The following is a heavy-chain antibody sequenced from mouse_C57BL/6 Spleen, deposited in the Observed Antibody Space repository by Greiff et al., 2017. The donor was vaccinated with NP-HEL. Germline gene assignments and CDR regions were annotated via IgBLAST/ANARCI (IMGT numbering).Heavy chain of an antibody. CDR3: ARHYGSSRWFAY. CDR2: ISYDGSN. D-gene: IGHD1-1*01. V-gene: IGHV3-6*01. Sequence: DVHLVESGPGLVKPSQSLSLTCSVTGYSITSGYYWNWIRQFPGNKLEWMGYISYDGSNNYNPSLKNRISITRDTSKNQFFLKLNSVTTEDTATYYCARHYGSSRWFAYWGQGTLVTVSA. J-gene: IGHJ3*01. CDR1: GYSITSGYY.